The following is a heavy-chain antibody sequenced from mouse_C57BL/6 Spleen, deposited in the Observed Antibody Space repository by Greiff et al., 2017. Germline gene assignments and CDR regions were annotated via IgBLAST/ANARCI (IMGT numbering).Heavy chain of an antibody. D-gene: IGHD4-1*01. V-gene: IGHV1-72*01. CDR2: IGPNSGGT. CDR1: GYTFTSYW. CDR3: ASPGTSYAMDY. J-gene: IGHJ4*01. Sequence: QVQLQQPGAELVKPGASVKLSCKASGYTFTSYWMHWVKQRPGRGLEWIGRIGPNSGGTKYNEKFKSKATLTVDKPASTAYMQLSSLTSEDSAVYYCASPGTSYAMDYWGQGTAVTVSS.